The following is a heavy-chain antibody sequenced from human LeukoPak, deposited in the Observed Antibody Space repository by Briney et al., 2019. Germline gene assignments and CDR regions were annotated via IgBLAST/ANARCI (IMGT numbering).Heavy chain of an antibody. CDR1: GYTFSTYS. V-gene: IGHV3-21*01. CDR3: GRALYDDILTNYQTHTYYFDY. J-gene: IGHJ4*02. CDR2: ISRGSGDT. Sequence: GGSLRLSCAPSGYTFSTYSMNWVRQAPGKGLEWVSSISRGSGDTYYAQTLKGRFTISRDNAKNSVYLHMNNLRAEDTAVYYCGRALYDDILTNYQTHTYYFDYWGQGTLLTVSS. D-gene: IGHD3-9*01.